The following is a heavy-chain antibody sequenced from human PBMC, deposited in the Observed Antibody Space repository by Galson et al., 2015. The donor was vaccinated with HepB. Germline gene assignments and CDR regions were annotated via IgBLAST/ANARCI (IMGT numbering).Heavy chain of an antibody. CDR1: GFTFSDFW. Sequence: SLRLSCAAPGFTFSDFWMHWVRQVPGKGLVWVSRINSVGSATEYADSVKGRFTISRDNARNTLHLQMNSLRAEDTALYYCATKQPGARVDAFDMWGQGTMVTVSS. V-gene: IGHV3-74*03. D-gene: IGHD1-26*01. J-gene: IGHJ3*02. CDR3: ATKQPGARVDAFDM. CDR2: INSVGSAT.